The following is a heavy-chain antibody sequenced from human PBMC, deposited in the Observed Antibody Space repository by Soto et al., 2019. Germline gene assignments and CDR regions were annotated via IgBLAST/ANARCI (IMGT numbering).Heavy chain of an antibody. CDR2: INAGNGNT. Sequence: ASVKVSCKASGYTFTSYTMHWVRQAPGQRLEWMGWINAGNGNTKYSQKFQGRVTITRDTSASTAYMELSSLRSEDTAVYYCARGRWLRSEYYFDYWGQGTLVTVSS. CDR3: ARGRWLRSEYYFDY. D-gene: IGHD5-12*01. V-gene: IGHV1-3*01. CDR1: GYTFTSYT. J-gene: IGHJ4*02.